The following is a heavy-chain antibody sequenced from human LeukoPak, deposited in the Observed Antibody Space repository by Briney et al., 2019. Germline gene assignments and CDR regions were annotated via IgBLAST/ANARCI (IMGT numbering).Heavy chain of an antibody. Sequence: ASVKVPCKASGYTFTGYYIHWVRQAPGQGLEWMGRLNPNSGGTNYAQKFQGRVTMTRDTSIGTAYMDLTRLRSDDTAVYYCARDGTGIDYWGQGTLVTVSS. V-gene: IGHV1-2*06. D-gene: IGHD1-7*01. CDR1: GYTFTGYY. J-gene: IGHJ4*02. CDR3: ARDGTGIDY. CDR2: LNPNSGGT.